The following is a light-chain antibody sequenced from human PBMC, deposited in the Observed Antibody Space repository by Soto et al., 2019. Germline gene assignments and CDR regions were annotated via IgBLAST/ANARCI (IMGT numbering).Light chain of an antibody. Sequence: EIVLTQSPGTLSLSPWERATLSCRASQSVSSNYLAWYQQKPGQAPRLLIYGASSRATGFPDRFSGSGSGTDFTLTISRLEPEDFAVYYCQQYGSLITFGQGTRLEIK. V-gene: IGKV3-20*01. J-gene: IGKJ5*01. CDR1: QSVSSNY. CDR3: QQYGSLIT. CDR2: GAS.